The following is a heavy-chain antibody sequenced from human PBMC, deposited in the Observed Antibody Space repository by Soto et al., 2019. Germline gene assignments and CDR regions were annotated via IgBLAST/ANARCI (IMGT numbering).Heavy chain of an antibody. D-gene: IGHD3-10*01. CDR2: IKQDGSEK. V-gene: IGHV3-7*01. Sequence: EVQLVESGGGSVQPGGSLRLSCAASGFTFSSYWMSWVRQAPGKGLEWVANIKQDGSEKYYVDSVKGRFTISRDNAKNSLYLQMNSLRAEDTAVYYCARGSFLVRGVEDYWGQGTLVTVSS. CDR3: ARGSFLVRGVEDY. CDR1: GFTFSSYW. J-gene: IGHJ4*02.